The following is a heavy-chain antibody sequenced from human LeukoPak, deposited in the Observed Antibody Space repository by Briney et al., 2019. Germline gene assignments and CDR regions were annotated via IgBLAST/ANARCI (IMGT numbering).Heavy chain of an antibody. Sequence: GGSLRLSCVASGFTFSSHGMHWVRQAPAKGLEWGAVIWSDGTNKYFADSVKGRFTISRDNSKNTLYLQMNSLRAEDTAVYYCARARGSSGYSMGAFEIWGQGTMVTVSS. D-gene: IGHD3-22*01. CDR3: ARARGSSGYSMGAFEI. V-gene: IGHV3-33*01. J-gene: IGHJ3*02. CDR1: GFTFSSHG. CDR2: IWSDGTNK.